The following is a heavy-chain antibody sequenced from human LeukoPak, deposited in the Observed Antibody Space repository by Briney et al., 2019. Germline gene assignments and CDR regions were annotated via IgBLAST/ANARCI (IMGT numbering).Heavy chain of an antibody. D-gene: IGHD3-22*01. V-gene: IGHV3-66*02. CDR1: GFTVTSNY. CDR2: IYTGGAT. J-gene: IGHJ4*02. Sequence: GGSLRLSYAASGFTVTSNYMSWVRQAPGKGLEWVSVIYTGGATYYADSVKGRFTISRDNSKNTLYLQMNSLRAEDTAVYYCARDHRDYYDSTGYYDYWGQGTLVTVSS. CDR3: ARDHRDYYDSTGYYDY.